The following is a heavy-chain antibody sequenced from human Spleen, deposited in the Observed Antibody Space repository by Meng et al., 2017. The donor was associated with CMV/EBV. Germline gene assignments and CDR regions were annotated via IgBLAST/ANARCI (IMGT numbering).Heavy chain of an antibody. V-gene: IGHV1-2*02. Sequence: ASVKVSCKASGGTFRSYAISWVRQAPGQGLEWMGWITPNTGGTNYAQKLKGRVTMTRETSISTVYMEVSTLRSDDTAVYYCTVGVIRGITWGQGTLVTVSS. D-gene: IGHD3-10*01. CDR2: ITPNTGGT. CDR3: TVGVIRGIT. J-gene: IGHJ5*02. CDR1: GGTFRSYA.